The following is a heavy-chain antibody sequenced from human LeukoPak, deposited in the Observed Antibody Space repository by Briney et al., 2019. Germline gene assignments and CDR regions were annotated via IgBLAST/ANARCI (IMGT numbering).Heavy chain of an antibody. Sequence: GGSLRLSCAASGFTVSRNYMSWVRQAPGKGLEWVSVIYSGDYTYYADSVKGRFTISRDNFKNTLYLQMNSLRAEDTAVYYCARDSHGDGIGRWGQGTLVTVSS. V-gene: IGHV3-66*01. D-gene: IGHD4-17*01. CDR2: IYSGDYT. J-gene: IGHJ4*02. CDR3: ARDSHGDGIGR. CDR1: GFTVSRNY.